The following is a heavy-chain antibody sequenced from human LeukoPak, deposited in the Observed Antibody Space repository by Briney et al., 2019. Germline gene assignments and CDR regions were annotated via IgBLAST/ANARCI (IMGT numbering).Heavy chain of an antibody. CDR3: ARQGSTWWDSFDF. Sequence: HAGGPLRLSCAASGFTLSNYWMSWVRQAPGKGLEWVANIKQDGSEKYYVDSVKGRFTISRDNAYNSLHLQMSSLRADDTAVYYCARQGSTWWDSFDFWGQGTLVTVSS. CDR2: IKQDGSEK. CDR1: GFTLSNYW. V-gene: IGHV3-7*03. D-gene: IGHD1-26*01. J-gene: IGHJ4*02.